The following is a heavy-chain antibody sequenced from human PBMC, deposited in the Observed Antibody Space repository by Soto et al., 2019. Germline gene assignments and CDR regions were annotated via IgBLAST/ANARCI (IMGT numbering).Heavy chain of an antibody. V-gene: IGHV3-74*01. Sequence: GGSLRLSCAASGFTFSSYWMHWVRQAPGKGLEWVSRINSGGGSTSYADSVKGRFTISRDNAKNTLYLQMNSLRAEDTAVYYCAKGGYNYGFLFDCWGQGTLVTVSS. D-gene: IGHD5-18*01. CDR3: AKGGYNYGFLFDC. CDR1: GFTFSSYW. J-gene: IGHJ4*02. CDR2: INSGGGST.